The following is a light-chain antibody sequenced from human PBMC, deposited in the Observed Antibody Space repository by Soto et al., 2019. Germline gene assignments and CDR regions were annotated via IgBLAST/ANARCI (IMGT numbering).Light chain of an antibody. V-gene: IGKV1-39*01. CDR3: QESYSTPLT. CDR2: AAS. CDR1: QSISNY. J-gene: IGKJ4*01. Sequence: DIQMTQSPSSLSASVGDRVTITCRASQSISNYLNWYQQKPGKAPKLLIYAASSLQSGVPSRFSGSRSGTDFTITISSLQPEDFATYYCQESYSTPLTFGGGTKVDIK.